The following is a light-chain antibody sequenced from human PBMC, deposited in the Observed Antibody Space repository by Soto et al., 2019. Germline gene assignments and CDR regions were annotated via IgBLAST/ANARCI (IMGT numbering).Light chain of an antibody. V-gene: IGLV2-14*03. Sequence: QSALTQPASVSGSPGQSITISCTGTNSDVGSYNYVSWHQQHPGKAPKLMIYNVYDRPSGISNRLSGSKSGNTASLTISGLQGEDEADYYCSSYTISRTYVFGTGTKLTVL. J-gene: IGLJ1*01. CDR1: NSDVGSYNY. CDR3: SSYTISRTYV. CDR2: NVY.